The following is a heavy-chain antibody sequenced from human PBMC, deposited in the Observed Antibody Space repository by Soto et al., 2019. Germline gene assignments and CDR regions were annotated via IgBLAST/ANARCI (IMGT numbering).Heavy chain of an antibody. CDR1: GFTFDDYA. CDR2: ISWNSGSI. Sequence: EVQLVESGGGLVQPGRSLRLSCAASGFTFDDYAMPWVRQAPGKGLEWVSGISWNSGSIGYADSVKGRFTISRDNAKNSLYLQMNSLRAEDTALYYCAKGYDYIWGSPNWFDPWGQGTLVTVSS. J-gene: IGHJ5*02. D-gene: IGHD3-16*01. V-gene: IGHV3-9*01. CDR3: AKGYDYIWGSPNWFDP.